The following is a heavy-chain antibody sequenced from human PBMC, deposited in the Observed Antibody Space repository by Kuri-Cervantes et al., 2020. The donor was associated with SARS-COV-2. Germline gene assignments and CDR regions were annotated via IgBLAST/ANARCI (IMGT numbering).Heavy chain of an antibody. CDR2: ISSNGGST. V-gene: IGHV3-64*04. J-gene: IGHJ3*02. CDR1: GFTFSSYA. Sequence: GGSLRLSCSASGFTFSSYAMHWVRQAPGKGLEYVSAISSNGGSTYYADSVKGRFTISRDTAKNTVYLQMSSLRADDTAVYYCARGKWDRRSGAFDIWGQGTMVTVSS. D-gene: IGHD1-26*01. CDR3: ARGKWDRRSGAFDI.